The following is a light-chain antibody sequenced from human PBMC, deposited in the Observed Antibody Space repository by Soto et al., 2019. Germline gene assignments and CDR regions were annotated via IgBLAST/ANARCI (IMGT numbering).Light chain of an antibody. CDR3: LQYGSSPWT. Sequence: ETVLTQSAGTLSLSPGERATLSCRVSQSVSSSYLAWYQQKPGQAPRLLIYGASGRATGIPDRFSGSGSGTDFTLTISRLEPEDFAVYYCLQYGSSPWTFGQGTKVDIK. J-gene: IGKJ1*01. CDR1: QSVSSSY. V-gene: IGKV3-20*01. CDR2: GAS.